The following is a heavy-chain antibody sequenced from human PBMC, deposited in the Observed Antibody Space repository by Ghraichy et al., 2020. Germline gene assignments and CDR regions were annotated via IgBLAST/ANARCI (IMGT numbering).Heavy chain of an antibody. CDR2: ISSSSSTI. CDR3: ARDAPETVISGAFDI. CDR1: GFTFSSYS. J-gene: IGHJ3*02. V-gene: IGHV3-48*02. Sequence: GGSLRLSCAASGFTFSSYSMNWVRQAPGKGLEWVSYISSSSSTIYYADSVKGRFTISRDNAKNSLYLQMNSLRDEDTAVYYCARDAPETVISGAFDIWGQGTMVTVSS. D-gene: IGHD2/OR15-2a*01.